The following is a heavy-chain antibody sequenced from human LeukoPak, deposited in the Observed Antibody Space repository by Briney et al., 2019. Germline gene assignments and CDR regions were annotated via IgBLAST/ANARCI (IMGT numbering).Heavy chain of an antibody. D-gene: IGHD3-3*01. CDR1: GFTFSDYY. Sequence: GGSLRLSCAASGFTFSDYYMSWIRQAPGKGLEWVSYISSSGSTIYYADSVKGRFTISRDNAKNSLYLQMNSQRAEDTAVYYCARGLRFLEWLRNPGDYWGQGTLVTVSS. V-gene: IGHV3-11*04. CDR2: ISSSGSTI. J-gene: IGHJ4*02. CDR3: ARGLRFLEWLRNPGDY.